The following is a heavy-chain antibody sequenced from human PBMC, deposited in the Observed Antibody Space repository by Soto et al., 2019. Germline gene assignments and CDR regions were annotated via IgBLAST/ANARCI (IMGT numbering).Heavy chain of an antibody. CDR3: ARSVAVPGAHIDY. CDR1: GGSISGSY. J-gene: IGHJ4*02. Sequence: SETLSLTCSVSGGSISGSYWSWIRQSPGKGLEWVGYVYYTGSTNYSPSLRSRVSISVDTSKNEFSLRLSSVTAADTAVYFCARSVAVPGAHIDYWGQGTQVTASP. D-gene: IGHD6-19*01. CDR2: VYYTGST. V-gene: IGHV4-59*01.